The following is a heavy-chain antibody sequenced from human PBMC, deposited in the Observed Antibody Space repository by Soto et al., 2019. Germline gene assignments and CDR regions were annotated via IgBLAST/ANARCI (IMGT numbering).Heavy chain of an antibody. V-gene: IGHV3-23*01. Sequence: GGSLRLSCAASGFTFSSYAMSWVRQAPGKGLEWVSGINNSGGSTYYADSVKGRFTISRDNSKNTLYLQMNSLRAEDTAVYYCAKDPWVGCSSNSCPFFDYWGQGTLVTVSS. CDR1: GFTFSSYA. CDR2: INNSGGST. CDR3: AKDPWVGCSSNSCPFFDY. D-gene: IGHD2-2*01. J-gene: IGHJ4*02.